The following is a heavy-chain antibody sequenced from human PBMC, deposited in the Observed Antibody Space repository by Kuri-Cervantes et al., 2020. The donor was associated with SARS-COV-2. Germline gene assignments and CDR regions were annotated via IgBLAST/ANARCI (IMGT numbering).Heavy chain of an antibody. CDR3: ARVYEYVRLAWGMDV. D-gene: IGHD3-16*01. Sequence: SLKISCAAAGFTFSSYSMHLVRQAPGKGLEWVAVISYDGSSKYYEDSVKGRFTISSDNPKNTLYLQMNRLTIEDTAVYYWARVYEYVRLAWGMDVWGQGTTVTVSS. V-gene: IGHV3-30*03. J-gene: IGHJ6*02. CDR1: GFTFSSYS. CDR2: ISYDGSSK.